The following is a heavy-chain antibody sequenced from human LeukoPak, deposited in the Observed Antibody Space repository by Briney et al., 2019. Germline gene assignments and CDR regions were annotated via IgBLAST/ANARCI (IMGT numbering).Heavy chain of an antibody. V-gene: IGHV3-33*01. CDR1: GFTFSSYG. D-gene: IGHD3-22*01. CDR2: IWYDGSNK. Sequence: GGSLRLSCAASGFTFSSYGMHWVRQAPGKGLEWVAVIWYDGSNKYYADSVKGRFTISRDNSKNTLYLQMNSLGAEDTAVYYCARVSYYDSSDYYFLSYVDYWGQGTLVTVSS. J-gene: IGHJ4*02. CDR3: ARVSYYDSSDYYFLSYVDY.